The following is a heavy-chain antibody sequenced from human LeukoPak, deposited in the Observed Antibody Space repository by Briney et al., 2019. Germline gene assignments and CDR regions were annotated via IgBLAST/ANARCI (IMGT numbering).Heavy chain of an antibody. CDR3: ARDYGDYRVGAFDI. CDR2: IYTSGST. J-gene: IGHJ3*02. Sequence: SETLSLTCTVSGGSISSYYWNWIRQPAGKGLEWIGRIYTSGSTNYNPSLKGRVTMSVDTSKNRFFLKVTSVTAADTAVYYCARDYGDYRVGAFDIWGQGTMVTVSS. CDR1: GGSISSYY. V-gene: IGHV4-4*07. D-gene: IGHD4-17*01.